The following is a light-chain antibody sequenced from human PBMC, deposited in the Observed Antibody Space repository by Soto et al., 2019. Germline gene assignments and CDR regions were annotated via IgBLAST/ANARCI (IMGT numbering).Light chain of an antibody. Sequence: QSALTQPASVSGSPGQSITISCTGTSSDVGAYNSVSWFQQHPTKAPKLIIYEVSHRPSGVSIRFSGFKSGNTASLTISGLQAEDEADYYCNYYSHFTTLVFGTGTKLTVL. CDR3: NYYSHFTTLV. V-gene: IGLV2-14*01. CDR2: EVS. J-gene: IGLJ1*01. CDR1: SSDVGAYNS.